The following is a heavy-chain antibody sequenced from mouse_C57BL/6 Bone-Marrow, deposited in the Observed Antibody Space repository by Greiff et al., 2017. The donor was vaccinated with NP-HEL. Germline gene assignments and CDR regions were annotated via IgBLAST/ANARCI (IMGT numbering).Heavy chain of an antibody. J-gene: IGHJ2*01. V-gene: IGHV5-4*01. Sequence: EVKLVESGGGLVKPGGSLKLSCAASGFTFSSSAMSWVRQTPEKRLEWVATISDGGSYTYYPDNVKGRFTISRDNAKNNLYLQMSHLTSEDTAMYYCARDGYYPDYFDYWGQGTTLTVSS. CDR2: ISDGGSYT. D-gene: IGHD2-3*01. CDR3: ARDGYYPDYFDY. CDR1: GFTFSSSA.